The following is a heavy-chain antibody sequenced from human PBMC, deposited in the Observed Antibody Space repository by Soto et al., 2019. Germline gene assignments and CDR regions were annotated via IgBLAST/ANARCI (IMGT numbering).Heavy chain of an antibody. V-gene: IGHV1-69*04. Sequence: SVKVSCKASGGTFSSYTISWVRQAPGQGLERMGRIIPILGIANYAQKFQGRVTITADKSTSTAYMELSSLRSEDTAVYYCARDYRHYDFWSGSLGYYYYYMDVWGKGTTVTVSS. CDR2: IIPILGIA. J-gene: IGHJ6*03. D-gene: IGHD3-3*01. CDR1: GGTFSSYT. CDR3: ARDYRHYDFWSGSLGYYYYYMDV.